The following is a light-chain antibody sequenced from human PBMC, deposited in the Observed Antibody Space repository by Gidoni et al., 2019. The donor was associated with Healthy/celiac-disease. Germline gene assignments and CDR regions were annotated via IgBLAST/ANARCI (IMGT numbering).Light chain of an antibody. J-gene: IGKJ2*01. V-gene: IGKV1-6*01. Sequence: AIQMTQSPSSLSASVGDRVTITCWASQGIRNDLGWYQQKPGKAPKLLIYAASSLQSGVPSRFSGSGSGTDFTLTISSLQPEDFATYYCLQDYNYPYTFXQXTKLEIK. CDR1: QGIRND. CDR2: AAS. CDR3: LQDYNYPYT.